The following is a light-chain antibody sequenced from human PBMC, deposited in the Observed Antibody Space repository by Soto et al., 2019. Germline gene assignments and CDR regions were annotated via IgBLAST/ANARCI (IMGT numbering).Light chain of an antibody. J-gene: IGKJ1*01. CDR3: QQYGSSLTWT. Sequence: EVVLTQSPGTVSLSPGERATLSCRASQSVTSNYLAWYQQKPGQAPRLLIYAASGRATGIPDRFSGSGSGTEFSLTTTRLEPEDFAVYYCQQYGSSLTWTFGQGTKVEIK. V-gene: IGKV3-20*01. CDR2: AAS. CDR1: QSVTSNY.